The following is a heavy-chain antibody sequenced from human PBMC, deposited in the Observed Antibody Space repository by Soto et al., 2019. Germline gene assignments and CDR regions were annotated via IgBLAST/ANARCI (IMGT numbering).Heavy chain of an antibody. J-gene: IGHJ2*01. Sequence: SGPTLVNPTQTLTLTCTFSGFSLSTTGVGVAWIRQPPGKALEWLALIYWDDDKRYSPSLKNRLTLTKDTSKNQVVLTMTNMDPVDTATYYCAHRPPLVRGRYFDLWGRGILVTVSS. CDR2: IYWDDDK. CDR3: AHRPPLVRGRYFDL. D-gene: IGHD5-12*01. CDR1: GFSLSTTGVG. V-gene: IGHV2-5*02.